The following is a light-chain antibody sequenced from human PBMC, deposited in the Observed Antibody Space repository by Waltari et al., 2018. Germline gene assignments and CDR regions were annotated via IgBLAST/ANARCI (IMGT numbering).Light chain of an antibody. CDR1: NIGRKS. V-gene: IGLV3-21*03. CDR3: QVWDSSSDHVV. Sequence: SYVLTQPPSVSVAPGKPARITCGGNNIGRKSVHWYQQKQGQAPVLVVYDDSDRPSGIPERFSGSNSGNTATLTISRVEAGDEADYYCQVWDSSSDHVVFGGGTKLTVL. CDR2: DDS. J-gene: IGLJ2*01.